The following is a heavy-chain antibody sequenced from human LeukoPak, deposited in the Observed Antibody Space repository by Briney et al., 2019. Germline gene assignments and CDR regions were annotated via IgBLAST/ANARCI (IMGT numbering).Heavy chain of an antibody. J-gene: IGHJ3*02. CDR3: ARDYYDSSGYYGRPFDI. CDR2: ISAYNGNT. CDR1: GYTFSDSA. V-gene: IGHV1-18*01. D-gene: IGHD3-22*01. Sequence: ASVKVSCMTSGYTFSDSAISWVRQAPGQGLEWMGWISAYNGNTNYAQKLQGRVTMTTDTSTSTAYMELRSLRSADTAVYYCARDYYDSSGYYGRPFDIWGQGTMVTVSS.